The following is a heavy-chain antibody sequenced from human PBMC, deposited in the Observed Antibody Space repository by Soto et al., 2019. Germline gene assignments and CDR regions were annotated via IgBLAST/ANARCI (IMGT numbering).Heavy chain of an antibody. D-gene: IGHD3-22*01. Sequence: SETLSLTCTVSGGSISSGDYYWSWIRQPPGKGLEWIGYIYYSGSTYYNPSLKSRLTISVDTSNNQFSLKLSSVTAADTAVYHCARVGRTYYYDSSGYNWFDPWGQGALVTVSS. V-gene: IGHV4-30-4*01. CDR3: ARVGRTYYYDSSGYNWFDP. CDR1: GGSISSGDYY. J-gene: IGHJ5*02. CDR2: IYYSGST.